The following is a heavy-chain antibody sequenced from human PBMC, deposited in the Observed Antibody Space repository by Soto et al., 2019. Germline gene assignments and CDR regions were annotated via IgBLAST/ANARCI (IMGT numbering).Heavy chain of an antibody. CDR3: AGDDSSGWTQDY. D-gene: IGHD6-19*01. J-gene: IGHJ4*02. CDR2: IWYDGSQK. V-gene: IGHV3-33*01. Sequence: QVQLVESGGGVVQPGRSLRLSCAASGFAFSNYGMHWVRQAPGKGLEWVALIWYDGSQKYYGDAVKGRLTISRDNSNSTVYLQMNSLRAEDTAVYYCAGDDSSGWTQDYWGQGTLVTVSS. CDR1: GFAFSNYG.